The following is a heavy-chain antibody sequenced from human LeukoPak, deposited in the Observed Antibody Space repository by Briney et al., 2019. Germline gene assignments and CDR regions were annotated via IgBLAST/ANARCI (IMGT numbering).Heavy chain of an antibody. J-gene: IGHJ4*02. Sequence: VASVKVSCKASGYTFTSYGISWVRQAPGQGLEWMGWISAYNGNTNYAQKLQGRVTMTTDTSTSTAYMELRSLRSDDTAVYYCARTDRDDYGESNSDYWGQGTLVTVSS. CDR2: ISAYNGNT. CDR1: GYTFTSYG. CDR3: ARTDRDDYGESNSDY. V-gene: IGHV1-18*01. D-gene: IGHD4-17*01.